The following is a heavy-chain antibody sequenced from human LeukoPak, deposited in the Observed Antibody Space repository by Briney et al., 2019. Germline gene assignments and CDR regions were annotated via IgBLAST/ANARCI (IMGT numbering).Heavy chain of an antibody. CDR1: GFTFSSNA. CDR2: ISYDGSSK. J-gene: IGHJ6*02. Sequence: GGSLRLSCAVSGFTFSSNAMHWVRQAPGKGLEWVAVISYDGSSKNYADSVKGRFTISRDNSKNTLFLQMNSLRADDTAIYYCARDLMSTIYYHYGMDVWGQGTTVTVSS. CDR3: ARDLMSTIYYHYGMDV. V-gene: IGHV3-30-3*01. D-gene: IGHD5-24*01.